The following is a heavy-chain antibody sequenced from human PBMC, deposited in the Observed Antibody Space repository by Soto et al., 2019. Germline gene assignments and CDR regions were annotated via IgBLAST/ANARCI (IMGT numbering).Heavy chain of an antibody. D-gene: IGHD1-26*01. J-gene: IGHJ5*02. Sequence: GSLRLSCAASGFIVSSNFMSWVRQAPGKGLEWISSISGSGFKKYYADSVKGRFTISRDNSKSTVYLELNNLSAEDTAVYHCAKNQGVELVPLATVDWFDPWGQGSVVTVS. CDR3: AKNQGVELVPLATVDWFDP. V-gene: IGHV3-23*01. CDR1: GFIVSSNF. CDR2: ISGSGFKK.